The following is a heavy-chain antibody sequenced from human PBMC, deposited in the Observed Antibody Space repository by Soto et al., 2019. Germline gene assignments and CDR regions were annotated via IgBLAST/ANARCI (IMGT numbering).Heavy chain of an antibody. CDR2: IKSKTDGGTT. D-gene: IGHD5-18*01. CDR1: GFTFSNAW. CDR3: SHGYGQYFNS. Sequence: PGGSLRLSCAASGFTFSNAWMNWVRQAPGKGLEWVGRIKSKTDGGTTDYAAPVKGRFTISRDDSKNTLYLQMDSLITEDTAVYFCSHGYGQYFNSWGQGTLVTVSS. J-gene: IGHJ4*02. V-gene: IGHV3-15*07.